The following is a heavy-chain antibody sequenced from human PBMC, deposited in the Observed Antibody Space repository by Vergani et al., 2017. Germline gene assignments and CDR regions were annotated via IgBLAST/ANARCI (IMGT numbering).Heavy chain of an antibody. V-gene: IGHV3-15*07. CDR2: IKSTFDRGTT. D-gene: IGHD2-21*01. CDR1: GFSFSNAW. CDR3: TTDPRYCGEGSCYWQRDHHYYGMDV. J-gene: IGHJ6*02. Sequence: EVQLVESGGGIVKPGGSLRLSCVASGFSFSNAWMNWVRRTPGKGLEWVGRIKSTFDRGTTDYAAALKSNFTISNDDTKNTLFLQMNGLKNDDIGVYYCTTDPRYCGEGSCYWQRDHHYYGMDVWGQGTTVTVSS.